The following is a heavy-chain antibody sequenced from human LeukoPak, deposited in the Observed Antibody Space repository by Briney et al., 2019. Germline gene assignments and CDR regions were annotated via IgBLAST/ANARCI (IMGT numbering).Heavy chain of an antibody. CDR2: ISGSGGST. V-gene: IGHV3-23*01. Sequence: GGSLRLSCAASGFTFSSYWMHWVRQAPGKGLVWVSAISGSGGSTYYADSVKGRFTISRDNSKNTLYLQMNSLRAEDTAVYYCAKASSVVVVAATPGGNYWGQGTLVTVSS. CDR3: AKASSVVVVAATPGGNY. D-gene: IGHD2-15*01. CDR1: GFTFSSYW. J-gene: IGHJ4*02.